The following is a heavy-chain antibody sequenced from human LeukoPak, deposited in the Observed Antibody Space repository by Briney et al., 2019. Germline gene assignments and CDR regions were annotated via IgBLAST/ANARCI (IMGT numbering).Heavy chain of an antibody. D-gene: IGHD3-22*01. V-gene: IGHV1-8*03. Sequence: GASVKVSCKASGYTFTSYDINWVRQATGQGLEWMEWMNPNSGNTGYAQKFQSRVTITRNTSISTAYMELSSLRSEDTAVYYCARGYYDSSGYYHDYWGQGTLVTVSS. CDR1: GYTFTSYD. CDR2: MNPNSGNT. CDR3: ARGYYDSSGYYHDY. J-gene: IGHJ4*02.